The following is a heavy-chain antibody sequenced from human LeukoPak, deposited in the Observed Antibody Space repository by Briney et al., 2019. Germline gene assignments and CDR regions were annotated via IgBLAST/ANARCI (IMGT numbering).Heavy chain of an antibody. J-gene: IGHJ5*02. CDR3: ARGDYYGSGSYNWFDP. CDR1: GGSFSGYY. Sequence: SETLSLTCAVYGGSFSGYYWSWIRQPPGKGLEWIGEINHSGSTNYNPSLKSRVTISVDTSKNQFSLKLSSVTAADTAVYYCARGDYYGSGSYNWFDPWGQGTLVTASS. V-gene: IGHV4-34*01. CDR2: INHSGST. D-gene: IGHD3-10*01.